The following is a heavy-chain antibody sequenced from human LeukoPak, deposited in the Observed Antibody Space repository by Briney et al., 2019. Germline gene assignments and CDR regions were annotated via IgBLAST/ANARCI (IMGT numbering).Heavy chain of an antibody. J-gene: IGHJ4*02. V-gene: IGHV4-59*01. Sequence: SETLSLTCTVSGGSISSYYWSWIRQPPGKGLEWIGYIYYSGSTNYNPSLKSQVTISVDTSKNQFSLKLSSVTAADTAVYYCARVRSSSPPSAHFDYWGQGTLVTVSS. CDR2: IYYSGST. D-gene: IGHD6-13*01. CDR3: ARVRSSSPPSAHFDY. CDR1: GGSISSYY.